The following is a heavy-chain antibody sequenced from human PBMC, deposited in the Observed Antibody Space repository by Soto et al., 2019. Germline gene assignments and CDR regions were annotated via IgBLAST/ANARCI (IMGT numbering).Heavy chain of an antibody. CDR3: AVGNKYCSSATCYYGLDV. J-gene: IGHJ6*02. V-gene: IGHV6-1*01. CDR2: TYYRSNWYY. Sequence: PSQTLSLTCDISGDSVSSNSAAWNWIRQSPSRGLEWLGRTYYRSNWYYDYAVSVKGRIIINPDTSKNQFSLQLYSVTPEDTAIYYCAVGNKYCSSATCYYGLDVWGQGTTVTVSS. CDR1: GDSVSSNSAA. D-gene: IGHD2-2*01.